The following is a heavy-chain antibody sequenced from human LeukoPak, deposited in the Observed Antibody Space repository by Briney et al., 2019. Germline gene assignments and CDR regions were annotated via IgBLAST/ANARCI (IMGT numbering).Heavy chain of an antibody. D-gene: IGHD6-25*01. CDR2: FYPKDGDT. Sequence: ASVKVSCKVSGYTLTELSVHWVRQAPGKGLEWMGNFYPKDGDTIYAQRFQGRVTMTEDTSTHTAYMELNSLRSDDTAVYHCARALPHVRSGYYYYYMDVWGKGTTVTISS. CDR1: GYTLTELS. CDR3: ARALPHVRSGYYYYYMDV. J-gene: IGHJ6*03. V-gene: IGHV1-24*01.